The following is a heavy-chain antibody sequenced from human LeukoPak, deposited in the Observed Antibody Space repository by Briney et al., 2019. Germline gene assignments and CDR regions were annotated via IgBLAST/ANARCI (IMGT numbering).Heavy chain of an antibody. CDR2: ISAYNGNT. Sequence: ASVKVSCKVSGYTLTELSMHWVRQAPGQGLEWMGWISAYNGNTNYAQKLQGRVTMTTDTSTSTAYMELRSLRSDDTAVYYCARDSSGWGFDYWGQGTLVTVSS. CDR1: GYTLTELS. D-gene: IGHD6-19*01. CDR3: ARDSSGWGFDY. V-gene: IGHV1-18*01. J-gene: IGHJ4*02.